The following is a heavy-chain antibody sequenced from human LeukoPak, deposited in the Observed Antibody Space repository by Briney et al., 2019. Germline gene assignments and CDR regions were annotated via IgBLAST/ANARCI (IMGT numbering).Heavy chain of an antibody. J-gene: IGHJ4*02. Sequence: PGGSLRLSCAASGFTFSSCAMSWVRQAPGKGLEWVSAISGSGGSTYYADSVKGRFTISRDNSKNTLYLQMNSLRAEDTAVYYCAKVRVYYDSSGQNPCFDYWGQGTLVTVSS. V-gene: IGHV3-23*01. CDR2: ISGSGGST. CDR1: GFTFSSCA. D-gene: IGHD3-22*01. CDR3: AKVRVYYDSSGQNPCFDY.